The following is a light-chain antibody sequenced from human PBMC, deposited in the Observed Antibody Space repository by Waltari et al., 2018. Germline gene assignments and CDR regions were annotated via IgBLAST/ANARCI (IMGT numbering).Light chain of an antibody. V-gene: IGLV2-14*03. CDR2: DVS. CDR3: MSYTSASTYVL. Sequence: QSALTQPASVSVSPGQSITISCTGTNSSVGPFKSVPWYQQLPGKAPKLLLFDVSKRPSGVSNRFSGSKSASTASLTISGLQAEDEATYYCMSYTSASTYVLFGGGTNLTVL. CDR1: NSSVGPFKS. J-gene: IGLJ2*01.